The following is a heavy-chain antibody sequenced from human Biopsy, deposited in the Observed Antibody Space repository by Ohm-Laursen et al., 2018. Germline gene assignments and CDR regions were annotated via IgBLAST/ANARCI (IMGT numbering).Heavy chain of an antibody. Sequence: SETLSLTWAVSGYSIKSGYYWGWIRQPPGKGLEWIGNIYHSGSTYYNPSLKIRVTISVEKSKNQFSLKLSSVTAADMAVYYCARLEWRDTFFDFWGQGRLVTVSS. CDR2: IYHSGST. CDR3: ARLEWRDTFFDF. J-gene: IGHJ4*02. CDR1: GYSIKSGYY. V-gene: IGHV4-38-2*01. D-gene: IGHD3-3*01.